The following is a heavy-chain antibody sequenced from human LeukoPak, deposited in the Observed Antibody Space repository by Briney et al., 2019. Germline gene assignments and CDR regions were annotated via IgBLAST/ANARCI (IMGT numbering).Heavy chain of an antibody. V-gene: IGHV5-51*01. Sequence: GESPKISCKGSGYSFTSYWIGWVRQMPGKGLEWMGIIYPGDSDTRYSPSFQGQVTISADKSISTAYLQWSSLKASDTAMYYCASPGVGATTRWAFDIWGQGTMVTVSS. CDR3: ASPGVGATTRWAFDI. D-gene: IGHD1-26*01. J-gene: IGHJ3*02. CDR2: IYPGDSDT. CDR1: GYSFTSYW.